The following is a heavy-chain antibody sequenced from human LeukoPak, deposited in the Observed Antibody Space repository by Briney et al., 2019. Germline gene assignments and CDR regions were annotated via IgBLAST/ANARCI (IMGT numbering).Heavy chain of an antibody. D-gene: IGHD5-18*01. CDR2: ISGSGGST. V-gene: IGHV3-23*01. CDR3: AKETLYSYGYLDY. J-gene: IGHJ4*02. CDR1: GFTFSSYG. Sequence: PGGSLRLSCAASGFTFSSYGMSWVRQAPGKGLEGVSAISGSGGSTYYADSVKGRFTISRDNSKNTLYLQMNSLRAEDTAVYYCAKETLYSYGYLDYWGQGTLVTVSS.